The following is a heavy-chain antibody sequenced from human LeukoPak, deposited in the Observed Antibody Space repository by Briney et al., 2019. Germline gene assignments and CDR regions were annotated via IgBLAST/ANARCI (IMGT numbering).Heavy chain of an antibody. J-gene: IGHJ6*03. D-gene: IGHD2-15*01. V-gene: IGHV1-18*01. CDR3: ARDSLSNLCSGGSCSEYYYYYYMDV. CDR2: ISAYNGNT. Sequence: GASVKVSCKASGYTFTSYGISWVRQAPGQGLEWMGWISAYNGNTNYAQKFQGRVTITRNTSISTAYMELSSLRSEDTAVYYCARDSLSNLCSGGSCSEYYYYYYMDVWGKGTTVTVSS. CDR1: GYTFTSYG.